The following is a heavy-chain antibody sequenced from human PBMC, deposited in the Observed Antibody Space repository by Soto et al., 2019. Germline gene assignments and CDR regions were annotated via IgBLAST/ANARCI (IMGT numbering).Heavy chain of an antibody. CDR1: GLTLSNAW. V-gene: IGHV3-15*07. CDR3: TADEVVTSDDAMDV. D-gene: IGHD2-21*02. CDR2: IKTKTEGGTT. Sequence: EVQLVESGGGLVKPGGSLRLSCAASGLTLSNAWMNWVREAPGKGLEWVGRIKTKTEGGTTDYAAPVKGRLTISRDDSKNTLYLQMNSLKTEDTAVYYCTADEVVTSDDAMDVWGQGTTVTVSS. J-gene: IGHJ6*02.